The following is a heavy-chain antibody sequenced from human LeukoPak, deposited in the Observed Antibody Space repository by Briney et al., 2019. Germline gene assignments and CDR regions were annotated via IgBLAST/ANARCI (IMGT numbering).Heavy chain of an antibody. CDR1: GFTVRSNY. Sequence: QSGGSLRLSCAASGFTVRSNYMSWVRQAPGKGLEWVSVIYSGGSTYYADSVRGRFTISRDNSKNTLYLQVNSLRAADTAVYYCARDRGGSYFDYWGQGTLVTVSS. CDR2: IYSGGST. CDR3: ARDRGGSYFDY. D-gene: IGHD1-26*01. V-gene: IGHV3-66*02. J-gene: IGHJ4*02.